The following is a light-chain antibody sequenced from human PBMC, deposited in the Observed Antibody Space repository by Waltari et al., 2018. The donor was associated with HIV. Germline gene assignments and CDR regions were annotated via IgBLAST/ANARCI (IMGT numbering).Light chain of an antibody. Sequence: QSVLTQPPSVSAAPGQTVTISCSGSSSTLANDYVSWYQHVPGAAPKLLIYEYNKRPSWIPDRYACSKSGTSATLDITGLQTGDEADYYCGTWDPRLSVGVFGGGTKLTVL. CDR1: SSTLANDY. CDR2: EYN. J-gene: IGLJ2*01. CDR3: GTWDPRLSVGV. V-gene: IGLV1-51*01.